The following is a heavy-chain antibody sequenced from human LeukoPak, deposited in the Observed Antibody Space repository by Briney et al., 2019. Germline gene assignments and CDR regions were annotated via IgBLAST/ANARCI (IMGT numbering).Heavy chain of an antibody. CDR3: ARGGYYGSGNDFRFDP. CDR2: IHYTGST. D-gene: IGHD3-10*01. J-gene: IGHJ5*02. Sequence: ASETLSLTCTVSGGSISSYYWSWIRQSPGKGLECIGYIHYTGSTNYNPSLKSRVTISVETSKNQFSLKLKSVTAADTAVYYCARGGYYGSGNDFRFDPWGQGTLVTVSS. CDR1: GGSISSYY. V-gene: IGHV4-59*01.